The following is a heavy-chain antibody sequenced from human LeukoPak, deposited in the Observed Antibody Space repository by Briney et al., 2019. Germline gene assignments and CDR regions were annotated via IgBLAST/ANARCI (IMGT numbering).Heavy chain of an antibody. CDR1: GGSFSGYY. V-gene: IGHV4-34*01. J-gene: IGHJ4*02. Sequence: SETLSLTCAVYGGSFSGYYWSWIRQPPGKGLEWIGEINHSGSTNYNPSLKSRVTISVDTTKNQFSLKLSSVTAADTAVYYCARKFPYFDYWGQGTLVTVSS. CDR3: ARKFPYFDY. CDR2: INHSGST.